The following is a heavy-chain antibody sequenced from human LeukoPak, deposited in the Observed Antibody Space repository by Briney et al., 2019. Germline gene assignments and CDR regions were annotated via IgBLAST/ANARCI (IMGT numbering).Heavy chain of an antibody. CDR1: GGTFSSYA. CDR2: IIPIFGTA. V-gene: IGHV1-69*05. J-gene: IGHJ4*02. D-gene: IGHD3-10*01. CDR3: ASYGSGSYFDY. Sequence: SVKVSCKASGGTFSSYAISWVRQAPGQGLEWMGRIIPIFGTANYAQKFQGRVTITTDESTSTAYMGLSSLRSEDTAVYYCASYGSGSYFDYWGQGTLVTVSS.